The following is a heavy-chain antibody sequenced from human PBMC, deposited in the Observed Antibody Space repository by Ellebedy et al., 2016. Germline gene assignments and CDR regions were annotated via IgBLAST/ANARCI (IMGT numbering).Heavy chain of an antibody. V-gene: IGHV1-69*13. D-gene: IGHD2-2*01. CDR2: IIPIFGTA. Sequence: SVKVSXXASGGTFSSYAISWVRQAPGQGLEWMGGIIPIFGTANYAQKFQGRVTITADESTSTAYMELSSLRSEDTAVYYCARGERYCSSTSCYRIDYWGQGTLVTVSS. J-gene: IGHJ4*02. CDR3: ARGERYCSSTSCYRIDY. CDR1: GGTFSSYA.